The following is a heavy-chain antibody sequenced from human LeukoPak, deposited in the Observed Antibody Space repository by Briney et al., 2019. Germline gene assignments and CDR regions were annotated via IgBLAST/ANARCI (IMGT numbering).Heavy chain of an antibody. Sequence: KTSETLSLTCTVSGGSISSGGYYWSWIRQHPGKGLEWIGYIYYSGSTYYNPSLKSRVTISVDTSKNQFSLKLSSVTAADTAVYYCARGVGYCSSTSCYSFQYGMDVWGRGTTVTVSS. V-gene: IGHV4-31*03. CDR3: ARGVGYCSSTSCYSFQYGMDV. CDR1: GGSISSGGYY. J-gene: IGHJ6*02. CDR2: IYYSGST. D-gene: IGHD2-2*02.